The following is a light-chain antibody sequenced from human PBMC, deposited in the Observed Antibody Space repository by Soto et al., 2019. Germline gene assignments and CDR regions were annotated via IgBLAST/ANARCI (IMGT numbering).Light chain of an antibody. J-gene: IGKJ5*01. Sequence: EIVLTQSPATLSLSPGERVTLSCRASQSVRNYLAWYQQKPGQPPRLLIYDASNRATGIPARFSCSGSGTDFTLTISSLEPEDFAVYYCHQRINWPPITFGQGTRLEIK. CDR1: QSVRNY. V-gene: IGKV3-11*01. CDR3: HQRINWPPIT. CDR2: DAS.